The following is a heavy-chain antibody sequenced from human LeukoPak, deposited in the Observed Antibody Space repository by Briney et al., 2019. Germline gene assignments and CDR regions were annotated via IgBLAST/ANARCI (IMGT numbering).Heavy chain of an antibody. J-gene: IGHJ5*02. V-gene: IGHV3-23*01. Sequence: GGSLRLSCAASGFTFSSYAMSWVRQAPGKGLEWVSGISGSGGSTYYADSVKGRFTISRDNSKNTLYLQMNSLRAEDTAVYYCAKVRGDNPHYGSGSYPDPWGQGTLVTVSS. CDR3: AKVRGDNPHYGSGSYPDP. CDR2: ISGSGGST. CDR1: GFTFSSYA. D-gene: IGHD3-10*01.